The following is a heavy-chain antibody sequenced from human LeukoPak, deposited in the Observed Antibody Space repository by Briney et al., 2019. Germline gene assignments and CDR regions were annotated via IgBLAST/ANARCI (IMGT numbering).Heavy chain of an antibody. J-gene: IGHJ4*02. D-gene: IGHD2-15*01. CDR1: GYSFSSHG. V-gene: IGHV5-51*01. CDR3: ARRYCSGGTCYYFDY. CDR2: INPADSVT. Sequence: GESLKISCEASGYSFSSHGIVWVRQMPGKGLEWMEIINPADSVTIYSPSFQGQVTISADKSITTAYLQWSSLKASDTAMYYCARRYCSGGTCYYFDYWGQGALVTVSS.